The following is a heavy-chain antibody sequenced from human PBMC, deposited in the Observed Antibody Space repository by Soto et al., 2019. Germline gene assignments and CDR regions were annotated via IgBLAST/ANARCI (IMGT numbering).Heavy chain of an antibody. D-gene: IGHD3-10*01. V-gene: IGHV4-59*08. J-gene: IGHJ4*02. CDR2: IYYSGST. CDR3: ARSSVVSGSYYFDY. Sequence: NPSETLSLTCTVSGGSISSYYWSWIRQPPGKGLEWIGYIYYSGSTNYNPSLKSRVTISVDTSKNQFSLKLSSVTAADTAVYYCARSSVVSGSYYFDYWGQGTLVTVSS. CDR1: GGSISSYY.